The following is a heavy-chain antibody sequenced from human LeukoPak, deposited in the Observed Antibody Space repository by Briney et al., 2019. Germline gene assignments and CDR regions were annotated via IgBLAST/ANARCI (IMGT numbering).Heavy chain of an antibody. CDR2: IKSKTDGGTT. CDR3: TTDVVGRTSTAPY. J-gene: IGHJ4*02. V-gene: IGHV3-15*01. CDR1: GFTFSNAW. D-gene: IGHD2-15*01. Sequence: GGSLRLSCAASGFTFSNAWMSWVRQAPGKGLEWIGRIKSKTDGGTTDYAAPVKGRFTISRDDSKYTLYLQMNSLKTEYTAVYYCTTDVVGRTSTAPYWGQGTLVTVSS.